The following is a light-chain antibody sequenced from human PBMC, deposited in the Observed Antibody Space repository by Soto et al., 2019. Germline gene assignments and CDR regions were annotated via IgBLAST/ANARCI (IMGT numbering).Light chain of an antibody. V-gene: IGKV1-27*01. CDR2: AAS. CDR3: QKYNRAPRT. J-gene: IGKJ1*01. CDR1: QGIGIY. Sequence: DLQMTQSPSSLSASLGDRVTITCRASQGIGIYLAWYQQKPGKVPKLLIYAASTLQSGVPSRFSGRGSGTDFTLTISSLQPEDVATYYCQKYNRAPRTFGQRTRVEI.